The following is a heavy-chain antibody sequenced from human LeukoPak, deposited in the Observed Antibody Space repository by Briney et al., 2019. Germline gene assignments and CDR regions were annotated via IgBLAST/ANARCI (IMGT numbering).Heavy chain of an antibody. CDR2: IYSGGST. J-gene: IGHJ4*02. Sequence: GGSLRLSCAASGFIVSSRYMSWVRQAPGKGLEWVSVIYSGGSTYYADSVKGRFTISRDNSKNTLYLQMNSLGAEDTAVYYCAREPFDYWGQGTLVTVSS. CDR1: GFIVSSRY. V-gene: IGHV3-66*01. CDR3: AREPFDY.